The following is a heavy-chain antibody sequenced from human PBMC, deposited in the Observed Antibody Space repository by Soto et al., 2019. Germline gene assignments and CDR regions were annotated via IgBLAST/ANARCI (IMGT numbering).Heavy chain of an antibody. V-gene: IGHV1-8*01. CDR3: ARSDGGDFNWFDS. Sequence: QVQLVQSGAEVKKPGASVKVSCKAPGYRFSNYDMNWVRQAPGQGLEWMGWVNPNSANTGYAQKFRGRLTLTRNTFISTAYVELTSLTSEVTAVYYCARSDGGDFNWFDSWGQGTLVTVSS. J-gene: IGHJ5*01. CDR1: GYRFSNYD. CDR2: VNPNSANT. D-gene: IGHD3-10*01.